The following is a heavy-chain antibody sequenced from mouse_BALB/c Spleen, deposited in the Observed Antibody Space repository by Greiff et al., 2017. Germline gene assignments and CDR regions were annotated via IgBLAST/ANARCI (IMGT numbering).Heavy chain of an antibody. D-gene: IGHD2-1*01. Sequence: DVKLVESGGGLVQPGGSRKLSCAASGFTFSSFGMHWVRQAPEKGLEWVAYISSGSSTIYYADTVKGRFTISRDNPKNTLFLQMTSLRSEDTAMYYCARSHYGNYENAMDYWGQGTSVTVSS. CDR2: ISSGSSTI. CDR1: GFTFSSFG. V-gene: IGHV5-17*02. J-gene: IGHJ4*01. CDR3: ARSHYGNYENAMDY.